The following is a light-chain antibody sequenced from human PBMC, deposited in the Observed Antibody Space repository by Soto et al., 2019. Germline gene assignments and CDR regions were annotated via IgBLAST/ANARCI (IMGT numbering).Light chain of an antibody. CDR2: GNS. CDR1: SSNIGAGYD. V-gene: IGLV1-40*01. CDR3: QSYDNSLLAYV. J-gene: IGLJ2*01. Sequence: QSVLTQPPSVSGAPGQRVTISCTGSSSNIGAGYDVHWYQQLPGTAPKLLIYGNSNRPSGVPDRFSGSKSGTSASLAITGLQAEDEADYYCQSYDNSLLAYVFGGGTKVTVL.